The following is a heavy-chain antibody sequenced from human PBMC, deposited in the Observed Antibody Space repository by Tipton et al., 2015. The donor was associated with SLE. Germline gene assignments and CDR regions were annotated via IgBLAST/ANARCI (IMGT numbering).Heavy chain of an antibody. Sequence: GSLRLSCAASGFTFDNYEMNWVRQAPGKGLEWVSYISDSGTIMSYADSVKGRFTVSRDNAKKSLYLQLDSLRAEDTAVYYCARDRRWEYYYDIDVWGQGTTVTVTS. CDR2: ISDSGTIM. CDR3: ARDRRWEYYYDIDV. V-gene: IGHV3-48*03. D-gene: IGHD4-23*01. J-gene: IGHJ6*02. CDR1: GFTFDNYE.